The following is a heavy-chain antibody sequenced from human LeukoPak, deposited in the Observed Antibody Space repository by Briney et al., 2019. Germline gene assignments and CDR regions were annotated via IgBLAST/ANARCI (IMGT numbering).Heavy chain of an antibody. V-gene: IGHV5-51*01. CDR1: GYRFTSYW. Sequence: GESLQISCQGSGYRFTSYWIGWVRQMPGKGLEWMGIIYPGDSDTRYSPSFQGQVTISADKSISTAYLQWSSLKASDTAMYYCARQWSDAFDIWGQGTMVTVSS. CDR2: IYPGDSDT. D-gene: IGHD2-8*01. J-gene: IGHJ3*02. CDR3: ARQWSDAFDI.